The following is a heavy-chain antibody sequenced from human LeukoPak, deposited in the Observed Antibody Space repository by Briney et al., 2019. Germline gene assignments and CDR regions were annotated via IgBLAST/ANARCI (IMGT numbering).Heavy chain of an antibody. J-gene: IGHJ3*02. CDR3: ARDQQEFRQTLDAFDI. V-gene: IGHV1-69*13. CDR2: IIPIFGTA. CDR1: GGTCSSYA. D-gene: IGHD6-13*01. Sequence: ASVKVSCKASGGTCSSYAISWVRQAPGQGLEWMGGIIPIFGTANYAQKFQGRVTITADESTSTAYMELSSLRSEDTAVYYCARDQQEFRQTLDAFDIWGQGTMVTVSS.